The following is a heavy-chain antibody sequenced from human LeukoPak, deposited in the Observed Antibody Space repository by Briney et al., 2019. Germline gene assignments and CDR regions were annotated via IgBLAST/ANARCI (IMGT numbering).Heavy chain of an antibody. CDR1: GGSISSGGYY. CDR3: ATLRDCTTTSCLYYDY. CDR2: TYYTGST. J-gene: IGHJ4*02. D-gene: IGHD2-2*01. Sequence: SQTLSLTCTVSGGSISSGGYYWTWIRQRPGKGLEWIGYTYYTGSTHYNPSLKSRVTISEDTSKNQFSLKLSSVTAADTAIYYCATLRDCTTTSCLYYDYWGQGTLVTVSS. V-gene: IGHV4-31*03.